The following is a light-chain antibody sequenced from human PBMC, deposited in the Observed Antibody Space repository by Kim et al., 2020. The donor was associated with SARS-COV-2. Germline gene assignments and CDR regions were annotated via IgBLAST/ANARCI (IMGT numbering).Light chain of an antibody. V-gene: IGLV3-19*01. CDR1: SLRSYD. CDR2: GKN. CDR3: NSRDSSGNHLNVV. J-gene: IGLJ2*01. Sequence: GQTVRFTCQGDSLRSYDASWYQQKPGQAPVLVIYGKNNRPSGIPDRFSGSSSGNTASLTITGAQAEDEADYYCNSRDSSGNHLNVVFGGGTQLTVL.